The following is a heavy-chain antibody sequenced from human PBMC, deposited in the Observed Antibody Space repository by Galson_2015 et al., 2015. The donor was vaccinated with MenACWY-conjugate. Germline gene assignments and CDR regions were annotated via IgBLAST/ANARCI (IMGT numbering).Heavy chain of an antibody. CDR3: ARVGTWIHQYFYYMDV. Sequence: SLRLSCAASGFTFTGYEFNWVRQAPGTGLEWLSYISKSGSPIYCADSVKGRFTISRDNIKKSLFLEMNSLRAGDTGVYYCARVGTWIHQYFYYMDVWGKGTTVTVSS. CDR2: ISKSGSPI. CDR1: GFTFTGYE. D-gene: IGHD5-18*01. V-gene: IGHV3-48*03. J-gene: IGHJ6*03.